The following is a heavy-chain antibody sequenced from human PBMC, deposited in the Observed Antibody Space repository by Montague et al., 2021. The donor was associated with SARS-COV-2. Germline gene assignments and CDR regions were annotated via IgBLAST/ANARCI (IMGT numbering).Heavy chain of an antibody. CDR3: ARELEYCSSTNCFHFDY. V-gene: IGHV4-39*07. Sequence: SETLSLTCTVSGGSINSSSYYWGWIRQPPGKGLEWIGSIYSGSTYYNLSLKSRVTISVDTSKNQFSLKLSSVTAADTAVFYCARELEYCSSTNCFHFDYWGQGTLVTVSS. J-gene: IGHJ4*02. CDR1: GGSINSSSYY. D-gene: IGHD2-2*01. CDR2: IYSGST.